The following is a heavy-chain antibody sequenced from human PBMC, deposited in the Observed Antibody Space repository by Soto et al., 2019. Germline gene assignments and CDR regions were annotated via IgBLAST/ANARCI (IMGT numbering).Heavy chain of an antibody. Sequence: GGSLRLSCAASGFTFSSYAMSWVRQAPGKGLEWVSAISGSGGSTYYADSVKGRFTISRDNSKNTLYLQMNSLRAEDTAVYYCAKGATDYYDSSGYSLFDYWGQGTLVTVSS. CDR1: GFTFSSYA. CDR3: AKGATDYYDSSGYSLFDY. V-gene: IGHV3-23*01. J-gene: IGHJ4*02. D-gene: IGHD3-22*01. CDR2: ISGSGGST.